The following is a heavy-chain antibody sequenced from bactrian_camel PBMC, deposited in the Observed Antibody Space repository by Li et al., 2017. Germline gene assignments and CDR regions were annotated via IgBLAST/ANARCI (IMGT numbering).Heavy chain of an antibody. CDR1: LNPTSDYC. V-gene: IGHV3S54*01. CDR2: IYTGGGKT. J-gene: IGHJ4*01. Sequence: VQLVESGGGSVQAGGSLKLSCAASLNPTSDYCLGWFRQAPGKEREAVATIYTGGGKTYYSDTVKGRFTISQDKAKNTIDLQMNGLRLEDTAMYYCASEPPSGDGYCFPVVSAYTVWGQGTQVTVS. CDR3: ASEPPSGDGYCFPVVSAYTV. D-gene: IGHD3*01.